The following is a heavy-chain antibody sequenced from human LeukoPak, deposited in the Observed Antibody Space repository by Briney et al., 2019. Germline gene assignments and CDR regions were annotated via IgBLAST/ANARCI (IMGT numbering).Heavy chain of an antibody. CDR1: GFTFSSYA. CDR2: ISGSGGST. V-gene: IGHV3-23*01. Sequence: PGGSLRLSCAASGFTFSSYAMSWVRQAPGKGLEWVSTISGSGGSTNYPDSVKGRFTISRDNSKNTLYLQMNSLRAEDTAIYYCAKRRATYGGHFDYWGQGTLVTVSS. D-gene: IGHD4/OR15-4a*01. J-gene: IGHJ4*02. CDR3: AKRRATYGGHFDY.